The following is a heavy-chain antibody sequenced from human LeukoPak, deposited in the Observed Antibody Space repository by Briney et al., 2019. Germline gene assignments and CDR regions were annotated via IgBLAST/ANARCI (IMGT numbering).Heavy chain of an antibody. CDR3: ARGAAGTTPDYYYFGLDV. CDR1: GYRFTDYW. CDR2: IYPGDSDT. Sequence: GESLKTSCKGSGYRFTDYWIGWVRQMPGKGLEWMGIIYPGDSDTRYSPSLQGQVTISADKSINTAHLQWSSLKASDTAMYYCARGAAGTTPDYYYFGLDVWGQGTTVRVSS. J-gene: IGHJ6*02. D-gene: IGHD1-7*01. V-gene: IGHV5-51*01.